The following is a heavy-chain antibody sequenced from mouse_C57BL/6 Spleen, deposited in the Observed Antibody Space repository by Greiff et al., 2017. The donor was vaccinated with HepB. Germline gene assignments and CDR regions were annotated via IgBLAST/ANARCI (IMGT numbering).Heavy chain of an antibody. CDR2: IYPRDGST. CDR3: ARQGYYGSGCEAMDY. D-gene: IGHD1-1*01. V-gene: IGHV1-78*01. J-gene: IGHJ4*01. CDR1: GYTFTDHT. Sequence: VKLVESDAELVKPGASVKISCKVSGYTFTDHTIHWMKQRPEQGLEWIGYIYPRDGSTKYNEKFKGKATLTADKSSSTAYMQLNGLTSEDSAVYFCARQGYYGSGCEAMDYWGQGPSVTVSS.